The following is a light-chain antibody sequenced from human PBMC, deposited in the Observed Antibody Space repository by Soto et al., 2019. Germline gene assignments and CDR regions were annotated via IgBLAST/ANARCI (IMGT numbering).Light chain of an antibody. CDR3: QTWGTGTVV. Sequence: QPVLTQSPSASASLGASVKLTCTLSSGHSSHAIAWHQQQPEKGPRYLMKLNSDGTHSKGDGIPDRFSGSSSGAERYLTISSLQSEDEADYYCQTWGTGTVVFGGGTQLTVL. V-gene: IGLV4-69*01. CDR2: LNSDGTH. J-gene: IGLJ2*01. CDR1: SGHSSHA.